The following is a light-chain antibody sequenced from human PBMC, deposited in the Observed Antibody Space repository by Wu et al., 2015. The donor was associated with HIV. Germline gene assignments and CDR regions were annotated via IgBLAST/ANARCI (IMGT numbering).Light chain of an antibody. V-gene: IGKV3-20*01. CDR3: QQYNTSPWT. Sequence: EIVLTQSPGTLSLSPGERATLSCRASQSVTSSYLVWYQQKPGQPPRLLIYRASTRATGIPDRFSGSGSGTDFTLSINRLEPEDFAVYHCQQYNTSPWTFGQGPRWKS. CDR2: RAS. CDR1: QSVTSSY. J-gene: IGKJ1*01.